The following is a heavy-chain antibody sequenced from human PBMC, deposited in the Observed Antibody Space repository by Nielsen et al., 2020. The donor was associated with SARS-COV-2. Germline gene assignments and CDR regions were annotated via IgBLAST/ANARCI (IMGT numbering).Heavy chain of an antibody. CDR1: GFTFDDYG. V-gene: IGHV3-20*04. D-gene: IGHD2-8*01. Sequence: GESLKISCAASGFTFDDYGMSWVRQAPGKGLEWVSGINWNGGSTGYADSVKGRFTISRDNAKNSLYLQMNSLRAEDTAVYYCAKDKLYAVTQGGMDVWGQGTTVTVSS. CDR3: AKDKLYAVTQGGMDV. CDR2: INWNGGST. J-gene: IGHJ6*02.